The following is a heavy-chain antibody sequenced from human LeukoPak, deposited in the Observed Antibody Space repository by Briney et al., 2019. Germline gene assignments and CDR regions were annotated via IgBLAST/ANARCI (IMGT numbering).Heavy chain of an antibody. Sequence: ASVKVSCXASGYTFTSYGISWVRQAPGQGLAWMGWISAYNGNTNYAQKLQGRVTMTTDTSTSTAYMELRSLRSDDTAVYYCAREMGDDFWSGYYYFDYWGQGTLVTVSS. J-gene: IGHJ4*02. CDR1: GYTFTSYG. D-gene: IGHD3-3*01. CDR2: ISAYNGNT. V-gene: IGHV1-18*01. CDR3: AREMGDDFWSGYYYFDY.